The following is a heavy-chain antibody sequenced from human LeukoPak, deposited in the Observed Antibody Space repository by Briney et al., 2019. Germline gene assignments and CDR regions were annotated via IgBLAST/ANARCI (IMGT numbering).Heavy chain of an antibody. V-gene: IGHV3-66*01. D-gene: IGHD3-10*01. J-gene: IGHJ3*02. CDR1: GFTVSSNY. Sequence: GGSLRLSCAASGFTVSSNYMSWVRQAPGKGLEWVSVIYSGGSTYYADFVKGRFTISRDNSKNTLYLQMNSLRAEDTAVYYCAREGIIKGLAFDIWGQGTMVTVSS. CDR3: AREGIIKGLAFDI. CDR2: IYSGGST.